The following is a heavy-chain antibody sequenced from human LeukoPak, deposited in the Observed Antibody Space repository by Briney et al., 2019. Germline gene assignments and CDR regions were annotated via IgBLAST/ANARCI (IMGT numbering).Heavy chain of an antibody. V-gene: IGHV3-23*01. J-gene: IGHJ4*02. CDR3: AKAGASGIQLWPGDY. CDR2: ISGSGGST. D-gene: IGHD5-18*01. CDR1: GFTFSSYA. Sequence: GGSLRLSCAASGFTFSSYAMSWVRQAPGKGLEWVSAISGSGGSTYYADSVKGRFTISRDNSKNTLYLQMNSLRAEDTAVYYCAKAGASGIQLWPGDYWGQGTLVTVSS.